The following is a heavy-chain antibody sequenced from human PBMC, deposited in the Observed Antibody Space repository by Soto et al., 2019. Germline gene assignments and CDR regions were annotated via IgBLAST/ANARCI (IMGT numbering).Heavy chain of an antibody. CDR1: GFTFSDYY. V-gene: IGHV3-11*01. CDR2: ISSSRSTI. J-gene: IGHJ5*02. CDR3: ARVYRGSCDWFDP. D-gene: IGHD6-13*01. Sequence: GGSLRLSCAASGFTFSDYYMSWIRQAPGKGLEWVSYISSSRSTIYYADSVKGRFTISRDNAKNSLYLQMNSLRAEDTAVYYCARVYRGSCDWFDPWGQGTLVTVSS.